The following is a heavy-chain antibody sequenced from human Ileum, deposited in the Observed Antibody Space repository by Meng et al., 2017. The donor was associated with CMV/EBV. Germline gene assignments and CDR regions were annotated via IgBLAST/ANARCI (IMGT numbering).Heavy chain of an antibody. Sequence: CIVSGGSVSSGSYCWSWIRQPPGKGLEWIGYIYYTGSTNYNPSLKSRVTISMETSKNHFSLRLRSVTAADTAFYYCARGYSYTYGFDYWGQGTLVTVSS. V-gene: IGHV4-61*03. D-gene: IGHD5-18*01. J-gene: IGHJ4*02. CDR3: ARGYSYTYGFDY. CDR2: IYYTGST. CDR1: GGSVSSGSYC.